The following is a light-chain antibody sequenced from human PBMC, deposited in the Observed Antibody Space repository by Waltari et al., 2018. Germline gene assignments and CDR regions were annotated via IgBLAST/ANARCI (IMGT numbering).Light chain of an antibody. V-gene: IGKV1-NL1*01. CDR2: AAS. J-gene: IGKJ5*01. CDR3: QQYYSTLIT. Sequence: DIQMPQSPFSLSASVGDRVTITCRASQGIDNSLAWYQQKPGKAPKLLLYAASTLESGVPSRLSGSGYGTEYTLTISGLQPEDFATYFCQQYYSTLITFGQGTRLEIK. CDR1: QGIDNS.